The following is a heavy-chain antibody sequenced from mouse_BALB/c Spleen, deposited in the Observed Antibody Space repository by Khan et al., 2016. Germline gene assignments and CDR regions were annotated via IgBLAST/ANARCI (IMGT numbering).Heavy chain of an antibody. J-gene: IGHJ2*01. D-gene: IGHD1-2*01. CDR2: ISYSGST. CDR1: GYSITSGYG. Sequence: EVQLQESGPGLVKPSQSLSLTCTVTGYSITSGYGWNWIRQFPGNKLEWMGYISYSGSTNYNPSLQSRISIPRDTSKNQFFLQLNSVTTEETAKYDCARTARIKYWGQGTTLTVSS. CDR3: ARTARIKY. V-gene: IGHV3-2*02.